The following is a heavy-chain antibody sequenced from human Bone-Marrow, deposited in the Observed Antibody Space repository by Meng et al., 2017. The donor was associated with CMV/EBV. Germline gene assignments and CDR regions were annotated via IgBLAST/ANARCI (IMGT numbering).Heavy chain of an antibody. Sequence: SVKVSCKASGGTFSSYAISWVRQAPGQGLEWMGGIIPIFGTANYAQKFQGRVTITTDESTSTAYMELSSLRSDDTAVYHCAREVYGGDGYNEVYFDYWGQGTLVTVSS. J-gene: IGHJ4*02. V-gene: IGHV1-69*05. CDR3: AREVYGGDGYNEVYFDY. CDR1: GGTFSSYA. CDR2: IIPIFGTA. D-gene: IGHD5-24*01.